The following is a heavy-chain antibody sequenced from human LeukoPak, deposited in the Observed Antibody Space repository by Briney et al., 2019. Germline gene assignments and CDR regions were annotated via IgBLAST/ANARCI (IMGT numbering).Heavy chain of an antibody. D-gene: IGHD2-2*02. V-gene: IGHV1-2*02. CDR3: ARVRGYCSSTSCYILAY. CDR2: INPNSGGT. J-gene: IGHJ4*02. Sequence: ASVKVSCKASGYTFTGYYMHWVRQAPGQGLEWMGWINPNSGGTNYAQKFQGRVTMTRDTSISTAYMELSRLRSDDTAVYYCARVRGYCSSTSCYILAYWDQGTLVTVSS. CDR1: GYTFTGYY.